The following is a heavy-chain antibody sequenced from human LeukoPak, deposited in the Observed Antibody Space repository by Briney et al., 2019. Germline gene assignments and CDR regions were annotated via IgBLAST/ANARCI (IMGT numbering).Heavy chain of an antibody. D-gene: IGHD6-19*01. CDR3: ARGYSSGWFNGYMDV. CDR1: GFTVSSNY. Sequence: GGSLRLSCAASGFTVSSNYMSWVRQAPGKGLEWVSVIYSGGGTYYADSVKGRFTISRDNSKNTLYLQMNSLRAEDTAVYYCARGYSSGWFNGYMDVWGKGTTVTVSS. V-gene: IGHV3-66*02. J-gene: IGHJ6*03. CDR2: IYSGGGT.